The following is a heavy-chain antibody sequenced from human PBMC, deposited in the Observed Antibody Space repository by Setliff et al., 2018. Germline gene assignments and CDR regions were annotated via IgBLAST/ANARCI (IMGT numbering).Heavy chain of an antibody. CDR2: ISGSGGST. V-gene: IGHV3-23*01. CDR3: ARDPNGDYVGAFDP. Sequence: LRLSCAASGFTFSSHAMSWVRQAPGKGLEWVSGISGSGGSTYYADSVKGRFAISRDNSRNTLSLQMNSLRAEDTASYYCARDPNGDYVGAFDPWGQGIVVTVSS. CDR1: GFTFSSHA. D-gene: IGHD4-17*01. J-gene: IGHJ5*02.